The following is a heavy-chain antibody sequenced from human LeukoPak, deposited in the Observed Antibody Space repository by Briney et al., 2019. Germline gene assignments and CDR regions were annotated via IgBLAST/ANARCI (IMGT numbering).Heavy chain of an antibody. J-gene: IGHJ4*02. CDR3: ARLGSSWDEFDY. D-gene: IGHD6-13*01. V-gene: IGHV4-59*08. Sequence: SETLSLTCTVSGGSISSYYWSWIRQPPGKGLEWIGYIYHSGSTNYNPSLKSRVTISVDTSKNQFSLKLSSVTAADTAVYYCARLGSSWDEFDYWGQGTLVTVSS. CDR1: GGSISSYY. CDR2: IYHSGST.